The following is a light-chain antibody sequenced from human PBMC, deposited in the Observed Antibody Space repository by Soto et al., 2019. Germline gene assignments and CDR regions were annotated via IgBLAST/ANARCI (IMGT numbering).Light chain of an antibody. CDR3: QQYGSSGWPIT. J-gene: IGKJ5*01. CDR2: GAS. V-gene: IGKV3-20*01. Sequence: EIVLTQSPGTLSLSPGERATLSCRASQSVSSSYLAWYQQKPGQAPRLPIYGASSRATGIPDRFSGSGSGTDFTLTISRLEPEDFAVYYCQQYGSSGWPITFGQGTRLEIK. CDR1: QSVSSSY.